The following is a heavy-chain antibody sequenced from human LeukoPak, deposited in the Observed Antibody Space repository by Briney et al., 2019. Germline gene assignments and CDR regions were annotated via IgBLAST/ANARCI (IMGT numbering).Heavy chain of an antibody. CDR3: ARGPSGYHNT. Sequence: PGGSLRLSCAASGFTLRTYWMHWVRQAPGKGLVWVSRINTEGSSTSYADSVKGRFTISRDNAKNTLYLQMNSLRVEDTAIYYCARGPSGYHNTGGQGTLVTVSS. CDR2: INTEGSST. D-gene: IGHD5-12*01. V-gene: IGHV3-74*01. CDR1: GFTLRTYW. J-gene: IGHJ4*02.